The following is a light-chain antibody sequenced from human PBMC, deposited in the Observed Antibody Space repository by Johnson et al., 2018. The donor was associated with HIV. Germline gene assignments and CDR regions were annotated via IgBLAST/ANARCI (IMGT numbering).Light chain of an antibody. CDR2: ENN. V-gene: IGLV1-51*02. CDR3: GTWDSSLGV. Sequence: HSVLTQPPSVSAAPGQKVTISCSGRSSNIGSNSVSWYQQLPGTAPKLLIYENNKRPSGIPDRFSGSKSGTSATLGITGLQTGDEADYYCGTWDSSLGVFGTGTKVTVL. J-gene: IGLJ1*01. CDR1: SSNIGSNS.